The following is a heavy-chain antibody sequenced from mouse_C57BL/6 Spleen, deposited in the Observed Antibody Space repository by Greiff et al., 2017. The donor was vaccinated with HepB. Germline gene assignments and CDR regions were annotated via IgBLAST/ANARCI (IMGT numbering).Heavy chain of an antibody. CDR1: GYTFTDYY. V-gene: IGHV1-75*01. CDR3: ARYHYGSSYGAMDY. CDR2: IFPGSGST. D-gene: IGHD1-1*01. Sequence: QVQLQQPGAELVKPGASVKLSCKASGYTFTDYYINWVKQRPGQGLEWIGWIFPGSGSTYYNEKFKGKATLTVDKSSSTAYMLLSSLTSEDSAVYFCARYHYGSSYGAMDYWGQGTSVTVSS. J-gene: IGHJ4*01.